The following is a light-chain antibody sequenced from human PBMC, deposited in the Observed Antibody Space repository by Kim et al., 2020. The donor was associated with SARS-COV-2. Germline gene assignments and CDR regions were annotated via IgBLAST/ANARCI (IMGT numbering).Light chain of an antibody. CDR3: VLYMGSGIWV. J-gene: IGLJ3*02. CDR2: STN. V-gene: IGLV8-61*01. Sequence: GTVPLPCGLRSGLVSTSYHPSWYQQTPGQAPRTLIYSTNTRSSGAPARFSGSILGNKAALTSTGAQADDESDYYCVLYMGSGIWVFGGGTQLTVL. CDR1: SGLVSTSYH.